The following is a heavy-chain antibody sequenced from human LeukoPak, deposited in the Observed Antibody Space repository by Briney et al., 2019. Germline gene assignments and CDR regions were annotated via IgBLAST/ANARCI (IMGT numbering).Heavy chain of an antibody. V-gene: IGHV1-69*05. CDR3: ARGSGIVVVPAASWVGNYYYMDV. D-gene: IGHD2-2*01. CDR1: GGTFSSYA. CDR2: IIPIFGTA. Sequence: SVKVSCKASGGTFSSYAISWVRQAPGQGLEWMGGIIPIFGTANYAQKFQGRVTITTDESTSTAYMELSSLRSEDTAVYYCARGSGIVVVPAASWVGNYYYMDVWGKGTTVTVSS. J-gene: IGHJ6*03.